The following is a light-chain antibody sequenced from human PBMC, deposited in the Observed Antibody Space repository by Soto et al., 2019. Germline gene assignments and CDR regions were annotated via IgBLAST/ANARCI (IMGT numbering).Light chain of an antibody. CDR3: QQYNDKWT. V-gene: IGKV1-5*03. CDR1: QSISSW. J-gene: IGKJ1*01. Sequence: DIQMTQSPSTLSASVGDRVTITCRASQSISSWLAWYQQKPGKAPRLLIYKASNVDSGVPSRFSGSGSGTEFPLTISSLQPDDSANYYYQQYNDKWTFGQGTKVEIK. CDR2: KAS.